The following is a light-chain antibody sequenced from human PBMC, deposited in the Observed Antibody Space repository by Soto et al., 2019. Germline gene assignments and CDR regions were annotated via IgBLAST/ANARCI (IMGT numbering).Light chain of an antibody. CDR3: QTYDNSLSGSWV. Sequence: QSVLTQPPSVSGSPRQRVTISCTGSSSNIAAGFDVHWYHQIAGTAPQLLIYGNSNRPSGVPDRFSGSKSGTSVSLAINGLQAEDEAHYYCQTYDNSLSGSWVFGGGTKLTVL. V-gene: IGLV1-40*01. CDR2: GNS. CDR1: SSNIAAGFD. J-gene: IGLJ3*02.